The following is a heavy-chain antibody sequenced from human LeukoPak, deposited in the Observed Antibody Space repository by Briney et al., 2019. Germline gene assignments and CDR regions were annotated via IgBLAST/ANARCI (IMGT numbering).Heavy chain of an antibody. D-gene: IGHD4-17*01. CDR3: VKDTNYGAHYFDY. Sequence: HPGGSLRLSCSASGFTFSSYAMHWVRQAPGKGLEYVSAISSNGGSTYYADFVKGRFTISRDNSKNTLYLQMSSLRAEDTAVYYCVKDTNYGAHYFDYWGQGTLVTVSS. CDR2: ISSNGGST. V-gene: IGHV3-64D*06. J-gene: IGHJ4*02. CDR1: GFTFSSYA.